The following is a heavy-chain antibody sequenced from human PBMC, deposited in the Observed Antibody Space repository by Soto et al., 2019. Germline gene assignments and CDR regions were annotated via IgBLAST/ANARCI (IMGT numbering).Heavy chain of an antibody. V-gene: IGHV4-31*03. CDR2: IYYRGST. CDR3: ARSLEATVTAFDY. D-gene: IGHD4-17*01. CDR1: GGSISSGGYY. Sequence: QVQLQESGPGLVKPSQTLFLTCTVSGGSISSGGYYWSWIRQQPGKGLEWFGYIYYRGSTYYNTSLRTRFSIPVDTSKHQFSLKLSSVTAADTAVYYCARSLEATVTAFDYWGQGTLVTVSS. J-gene: IGHJ4*02.